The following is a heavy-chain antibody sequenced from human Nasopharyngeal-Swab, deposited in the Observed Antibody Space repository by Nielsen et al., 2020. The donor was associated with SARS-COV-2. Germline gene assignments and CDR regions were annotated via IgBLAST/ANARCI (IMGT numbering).Heavy chain of an antibody. J-gene: IGHJ4*02. CDR3: ARITYYDDSSGQDY. Sequence: SETLSLTCAVSGGSISSGGYYWSWIRQPPGKGLEWIGYIYYSGSTYYNPSLKSRVTISVDTSKNQFSLKLSSVTAADTAVYYCARITYYDDSSGQDYWGQGTLVTVSS. V-gene: IGHV4-30-4*01. CDR2: IYYSGST. D-gene: IGHD3-22*01. CDR1: GGSISSGGYY.